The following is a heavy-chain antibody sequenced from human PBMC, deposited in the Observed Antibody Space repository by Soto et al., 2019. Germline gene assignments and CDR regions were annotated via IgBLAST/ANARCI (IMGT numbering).Heavy chain of an antibody. CDR2: IKSKTDGGTP. D-gene: IGHD1-7*01. V-gene: IGHV3-15*07. J-gene: IGHJ4*01. CDR1: YVTCFAVW. Sequence: VSSTASYVTCFAVWRHWVSKTPRKGLEWVGRIKSKTDGGTPDFAAPVRGRFAISRDDSKSMVYLQMNSLKTEDTAVYYCTTDAYFPLKLALFDYRGIGTPVLVSS. CDR3: TTDAYFPLKLALFDY.